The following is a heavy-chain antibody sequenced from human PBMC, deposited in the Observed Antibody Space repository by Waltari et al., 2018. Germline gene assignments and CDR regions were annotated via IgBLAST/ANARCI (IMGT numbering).Heavy chain of an antibody. CDR1: GYTFTGYA. Sequence: LVQSGAEVKKPRASVKVSCKASGYTFTGYAILWVRQAPGQGLEWMGRINPKNGDTHYAQNFQGRVALTTDTSTNTAFMELQRLRSDDTAVYYCLRDSSGSHFDYWGQGTLVTVSS. CDR3: LRDSSGSHFDY. V-gene: IGHV1-2*06. CDR2: INPKNGDT. D-gene: IGHD3-22*01. J-gene: IGHJ4*02.